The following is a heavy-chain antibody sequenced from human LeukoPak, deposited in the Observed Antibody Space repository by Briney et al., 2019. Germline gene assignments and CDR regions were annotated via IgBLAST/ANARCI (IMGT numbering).Heavy chain of an antibody. Sequence: GASVKVSCKASGYTXTGYYIHWVRQAPGQGLEWMGWINPNSGGTKYAQKFQGRVSMTRDMPINTAYMELNSLRFDDTAVYYCARSKYSDYLWGQGTLVTVSS. J-gene: IGHJ4*02. CDR3: ARSKYSDYL. V-gene: IGHV1-2*02. CDR2: INPNSGGT. CDR1: GYTXTGYY. D-gene: IGHD5-12*01.